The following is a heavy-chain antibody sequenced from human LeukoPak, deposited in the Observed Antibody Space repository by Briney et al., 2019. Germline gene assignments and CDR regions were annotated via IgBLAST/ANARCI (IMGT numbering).Heavy chain of an antibody. J-gene: IGHJ4*02. CDR2: ISGTGDAT. V-gene: IGHV3-23*01. CDR3: AKDRQSWGSLGFDY. D-gene: IGHD3-10*01. CDR1: GFTFSGYS. Sequence: GGSLRLSCAASGFTFSGYSMSWVRQAPGKGPEWASTISGTGDATYYAASVKGRFTISRDNSKNTLYVQMRSLRAEDTAVYYCAKDRQSWGSLGFDYWGQGALVIVSS.